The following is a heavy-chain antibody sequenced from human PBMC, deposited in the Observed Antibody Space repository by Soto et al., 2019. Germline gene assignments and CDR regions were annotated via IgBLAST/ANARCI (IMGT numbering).Heavy chain of an antibody. CDR3: ARDRGSYYCSGGSCYSAWFDP. J-gene: IGHJ5*02. V-gene: IGHV1-2*02. Sequence: ASVKVSCKASGYTCTGYYMHCVRQSPVQWLDWMGWINPNSGGTNYAQKFQGRVTMTRDTSISTAYMELSRLRSDDTAVYYCARDRGSYYCSGGSCYSAWFDPWGQGTLVTVSS. D-gene: IGHD2-15*01. CDR1: GYTCTGYY. CDR2: INPNSGGT.